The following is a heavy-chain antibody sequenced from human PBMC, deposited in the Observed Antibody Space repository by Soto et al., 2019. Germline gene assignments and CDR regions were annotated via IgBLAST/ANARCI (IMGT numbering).Heavy chain of an antibody. CDR2: IYYSGST. CDR1: GGSISSYY. Sequence: PSDTLSLTCTVSGGSISSYYWSWIRQPPGKGLEWIGYIYYSGSTNYNPSLKSRVTISVDTSKNQFSLKLSSVTAADTAVYYCARTFIAAAGTPYYYYYYGMDVWGQGTTVTVSS. J-gene: IGHJ6*02. D-gene: IGHD6-13*01. V-gene: IGHV4-59*01. CDR3: ARTFIAAAGTPYYYYYYGMDV.